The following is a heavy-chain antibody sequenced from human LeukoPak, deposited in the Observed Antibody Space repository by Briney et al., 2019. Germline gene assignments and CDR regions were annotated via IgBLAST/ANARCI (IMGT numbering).Heavy chain of an antibody. CDR1: EYSFTNYW. J-gene: IGHJ4*02. CDR2: IYPGDSDTRYT. D-gene: IGHD6-19*01. V-gene: IGHV5-51*01. Sequence: GESLKISCKGSEYSFTNYWIAWVRQMPGQGLEWMGIIYPGDSDTRYTRYSPSFQGQVTISADKSISTAYLQWSSLKASDSAMYYGATSWVAGYGTVLDYWGQGTLVTVSS. CDR3: ATSWVAGYGTVLDY.